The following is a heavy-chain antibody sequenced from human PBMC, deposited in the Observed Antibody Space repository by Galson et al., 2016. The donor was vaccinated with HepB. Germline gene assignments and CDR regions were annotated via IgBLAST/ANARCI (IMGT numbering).Heavy chain of an antibody. CDR3: ARHPDYYDNSGYLDY. D-gene: IGHD3-22*01. CDR1: GLTFSSYG. V-gene: IGHV3-23*01. Sequence: SLRLSCAASGLTFSSYGMSWVRQAPGKGLEWVSTMSGSGGTTYYADSVKGRFTISRDNSRNTVFLQMNSLRAEDTAVYYCARHPDYYDNSGYLDYWGQGTLVTVSS. J-gene: IGHJ4*02. CDR2: MSGSGGTT.